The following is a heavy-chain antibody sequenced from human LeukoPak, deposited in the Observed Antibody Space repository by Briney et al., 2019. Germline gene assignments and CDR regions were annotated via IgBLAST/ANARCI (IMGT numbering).Heavy chain of an antibody. J-gene: IGHJ4*02. CDR1: GFTFSDYY. Sequence: GGSLRLSSAASGFTFSDYYMSWIRQAPGKGLEWVSYISSSGSTIYYADSVKGRFTISRDNAKNSLYLQMNSLRAEDTAVYYCAKDTDYYDSSGYFGRWGQGTLVTVSS. D-gene: IGHD3-22*01. V-gene: IGHV3-11*01. CDR3: AKDTDYYDSSGYFGR. CDR2: ISSSGSTI.